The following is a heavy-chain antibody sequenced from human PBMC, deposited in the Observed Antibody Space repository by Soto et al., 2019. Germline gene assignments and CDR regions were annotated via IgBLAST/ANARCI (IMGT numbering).Heavy chain of an antibody. CDR3: ARHASGTTLYYHYGVDV. CDR2: IYPADSDT. CDR1: GYSFTNYW. Sequence: GESLKISCKGSGYSFTNYWIGWVRQMPGKGLEWMGIIYPADSDTRYSPSFQGQVTISADKSISTVYLQWSSLKASDTAMYCCARHASGTTLYYHYGVDVWAKGPRSPSP. J-gene: IGHJ6*02. D-gene: IGHD1-1*01. V-gene: IGHV5-51*01.